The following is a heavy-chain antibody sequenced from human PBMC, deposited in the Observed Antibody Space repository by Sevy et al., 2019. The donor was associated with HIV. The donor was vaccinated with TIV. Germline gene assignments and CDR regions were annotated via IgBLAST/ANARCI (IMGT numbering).Heavy chain of an antibody. V-gene: IGHV3-49*04. CDR1: GFTFGDYC. CDR3: TRWKAAQSIFDF. D-gene: IGHD6-13*01. CDR2: LKSDVYGGTV. J-gene: IGHJ4*02. Sequence: GGSLRLSCTASGFTFGDYCMTWVRQAPGKGLEWVAFLKSDVYGGTVDHAASVRGRFVISRDDSKTIAYLQMNDLKTEDTGVYYCTRWKAAQSIFDFWGQGALVTVSS.